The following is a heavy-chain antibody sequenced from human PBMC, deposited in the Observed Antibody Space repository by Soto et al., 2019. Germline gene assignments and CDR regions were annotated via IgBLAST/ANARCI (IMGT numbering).Heavy chain of an antibody. D-gene: IGHD1-7*01. CDR1: GFTFSSYA. Sequence: PGGSLRLSCAASGFTFSSYAMHWVRQAPGKGLEWVAVISYDGSNKYYADSVKGRFTISRDNSKNTLYLQMNSLRAEDTAVYYCARYRRYNWNYESSFDYWGQGTLGTVPS. J-gene: IGHJ4*02. CDR3: ARYRRYNWNYESSFDY. CDR2: ISYDGSNK. V-gene: IGHV3-30-3*01.